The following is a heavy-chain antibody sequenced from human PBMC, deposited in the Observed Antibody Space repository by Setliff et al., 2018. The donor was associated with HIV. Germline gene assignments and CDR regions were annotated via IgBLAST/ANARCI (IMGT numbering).Heavy chain of an antibody. D-gene: IGHD5-18*01. V-gene: IGHV1-18*01. CDR2: ISAYNGNT. CDR1: GYTFTSYG. CDR3: ARFEGRDKRGYSYGAYYYYMDV. Sequence: ASVKVSCKASGYTFTSYGISWVRQAPGQGLEWMGWISAYNGNTNYAQKFQGRVTLTTDTSTSTAYMEVTSLRSDDTAVYYCARFEGRDKRGYSYGAYYYYMDVWGKGTTVTVSS. J-gene: IGHJ6*03.